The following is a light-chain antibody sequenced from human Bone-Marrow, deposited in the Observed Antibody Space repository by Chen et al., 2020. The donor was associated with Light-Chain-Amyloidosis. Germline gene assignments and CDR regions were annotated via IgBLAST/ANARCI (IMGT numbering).Light chain of an antibody. Sequence: SYELTQPPSVSVSPGQTARITCSGDDLPTKYAYWYQQKPGQAPVLVIHRDTERPSGISELFSGSSSGTTATLTISGVQAEDEADYHCQSADSSVTYEVIFGGGTTLTVL. CDR3: QSADSSVTYEVI. CDR2: RDT. V-gene: IGLV3-25*03. J-gene: IGLJ2*01. CDR1: DLPTKY.